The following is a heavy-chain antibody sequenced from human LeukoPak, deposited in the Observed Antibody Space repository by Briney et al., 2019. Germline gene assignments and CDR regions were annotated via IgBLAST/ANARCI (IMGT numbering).Heavy chain of an antibody. CDR2: INHSGST. Sequence: SETLSLTCAVYGGSFSGYYWSWIRQPPGKGLEWIGEINHSGSTNYNPSLKSRVTISVDTSKNQFSLKLSSVTAADTAVYYCAREAHSSSCGLDYWGQGTLVTVSS. V-gene: IGHV4-34*01. CDR3: AREAHSSSCGLDY. CDR1: GGSFSGYY. D-gene: IGHD6-13*01. J-gene: IGHJ4*02.